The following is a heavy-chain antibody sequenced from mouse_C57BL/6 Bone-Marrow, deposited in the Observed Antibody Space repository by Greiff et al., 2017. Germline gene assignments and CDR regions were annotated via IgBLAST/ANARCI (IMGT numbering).Heavy chain of an antibody. CDR3: TRAPNWYFDV. V-gene: IGHV5-9-1*02. J-gene: IGHJ1*03. CDR2: ISSGGDYI. CDR1: GFTFSSYA. Sequence: EVKLEESGEGLVKPGGSLKLSCAASGFTFSSYAMSWVRQTPEKRLEWVAYISSGGDYICYADTVKGRFTISRDNARNTLYLQMSSLKSEDTAMYYCTRAPNWYFDVWGTGTTVTVSS.